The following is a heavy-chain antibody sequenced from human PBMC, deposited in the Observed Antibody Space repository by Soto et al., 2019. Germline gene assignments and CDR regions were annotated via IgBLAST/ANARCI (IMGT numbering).Heavy chain of an antibody. D-gene: IGHD3-9*01. CDR1: GGSISGYY. Sequence: SETLSLTCTVSGGSISGYYWSWLRQPPGKGLEWIGYVSYRGSTNYYPSLKSRANISADTSENQFSLKLSSVTAADTAIYYCARHADVLTGYPLDSWGQGILVTVSS. CDR2: VSYRGST. J-gene: IGHJ4*02. V-gene: IGHV4-59*01. CDR3: ARHADVLTGYPLDS.